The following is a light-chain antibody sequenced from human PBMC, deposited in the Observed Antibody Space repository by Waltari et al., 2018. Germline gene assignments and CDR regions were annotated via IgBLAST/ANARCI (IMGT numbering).Light chain of an antibody. CDR1: SSDIGGYNY. J-gene: IGLJ3*02. CDR2: EVS. Sequence: QSALTQPPSASGSPGQSVTISCTGTSSDIGGYNYVSWYQQHPGKAPKPMIYEVSKRPSGVPDRFSGSKSGNTASLTVSGLQAEDEADFYCSSYAGSNNPWVFGGGTKLTVL. CDR3: SSYAGSNNPWV. V-gene: IGLV2-8*01.